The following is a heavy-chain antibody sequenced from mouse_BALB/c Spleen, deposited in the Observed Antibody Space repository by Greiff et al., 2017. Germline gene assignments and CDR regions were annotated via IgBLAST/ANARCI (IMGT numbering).Heavy chain of an antibody. CDR3: AKPRGNYECAY. V-gene: IGHV2-6-6*01. CDR1: GFSLTNSG. D-gene: IGHD2-1*01. CDR2: IWGDGST. J-gene: IGHJ3*01. Sequence: QVQLKESGPGLVAPSQSLSITCTVSGFSLTNSGVHWVRQSPGKGLEWLGVIWGDGSTNYNSAFKSRLSISKDNSKSQVFLKMNSLQTDDTARYYCAKPRGNYECAYWGQGTLVTVSA.